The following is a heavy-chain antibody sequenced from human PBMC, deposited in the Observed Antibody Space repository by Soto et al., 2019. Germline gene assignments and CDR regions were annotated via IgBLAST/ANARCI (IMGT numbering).Heavy chain of an antibody. Sequence: QITLNESGPTQVNPRQTLTLTCTFSELSLTTSGVGVGWIRQYPGKAPEWLALMYWDDDKRYSPSLKSRLTITKDTSKNQVVRTMADFDPAETATYYFAHRVVSTVFVFVTTTASYFDFWGQGTPVASSS. J-gene: IGHJ4*02. CDR3: AHRVVSTVFVFVTTTASYFDF. D-gene: IGHD3-3*01. CDR1: ELSLTTSGVG. V-gene: IGHV2-5*02. CDR2: MYWDDDK.